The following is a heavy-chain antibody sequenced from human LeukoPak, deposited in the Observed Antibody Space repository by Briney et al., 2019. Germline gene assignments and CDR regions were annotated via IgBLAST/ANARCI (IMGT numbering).Heavy chain of an antibody. CDR3: ARQRKWYSSSWPHFDY. J-gene: IGHJ4*02. Sequence: SQTLSLTCAISGDSVSSNSAAWNWIRQSPSRGLEWLGRTYYRSKWYNDYAVSVKSRITINPDTSKNQFSLKLSSVTAADTAVYYCARQRKWYSSSWPHFDYWGQGTLVTVSS. CDR2: TYYRSKWYN. CDR1: GDSVSSNSAA. D-gene: IGHD6-13*01. V-gene: IGHV6-1*01.